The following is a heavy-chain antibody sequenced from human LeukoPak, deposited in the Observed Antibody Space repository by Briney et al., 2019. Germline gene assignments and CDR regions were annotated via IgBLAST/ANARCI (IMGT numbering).Heavy chain of an antibody. J-gene: IGHJ4*02. CDR3: AKYHGRPYYFDY. CDR2: ISGSGGST. Sequence: GGSLRLSCAASGFTFSSYAMSWVRQAPGKGLEGVSAISGSGGSTYYADSVKGRFTISRDNSKNTLYLQMNSLRAEDTAVYYCAKYHGRPYYFDYWGQGTLVTVSS. V-gene: IGHV3-23*01. D-gene: IGHD1-14*01. CDR1: GFTFSSYA.